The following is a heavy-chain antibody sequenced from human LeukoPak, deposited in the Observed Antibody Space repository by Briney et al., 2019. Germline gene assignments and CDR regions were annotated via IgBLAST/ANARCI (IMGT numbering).Heavy chain of an antibody. J-gene: IGHJ6*03. CDR2: ISGSGGST. CDR1: GFTFSSYA. V-gene: IGHV3-23*01. D-gene: IGHD2-8*02. Sequence: GGSLRLSCAASGFTFSSYAMSWVRQAPGKGLEWVSAISGSGGSTYYADSVKGRFTISGDNSKNTLYLQMNSLRAEDTAVYYCAKGGNYCTGGVCYYYYMDVWGKGTTVTVSS. CDR3: AKGGNYCTGGVCYYYYMDV.